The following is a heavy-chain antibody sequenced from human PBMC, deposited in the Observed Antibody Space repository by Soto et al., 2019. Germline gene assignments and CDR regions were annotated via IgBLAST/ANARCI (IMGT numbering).Heavy chain of an antibody. CDR1: GFTFRSYA. D-gene: IGHD3-3*01. CDR3: AKVADRLRFLDWLFCDY. V-gene: IGHV3-23*01. CDR2: ISGSGGST. Sequence: GSLRVTCPASGFTFRSYAMSWVRQAPGKGLEWVSAISGSGGSTYYADSVKGRFTISRDNSKNTLYLQMNSLRAEDTAVYYCAKVADRLRFLDWLFCDYWGQGTLVTVYS. J-gene: IGHJ4*02.